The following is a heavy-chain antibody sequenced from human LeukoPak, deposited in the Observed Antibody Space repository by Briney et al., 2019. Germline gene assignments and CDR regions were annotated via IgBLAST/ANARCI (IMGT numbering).Heavy chain of an antibody. Sequence: GGSLRLSCVASGFTFSSYVMHWVRQAPGKGLYWVAVIWSDGNNQYYADSVKGRITISRDNSKNTLYLQMNSLRAEATALYYCAREAPYTDRSGYNFIDYWGQGTLVTVSS. V-gene: IGHV3-33*01. CDR3: AREAPYTDRSGYNFIDY. J-gene: IGHJ4*02. CDR2: IWSDGNNQ. D-gene: IGHD3-22*01. CDR1: GFTFSSYV.